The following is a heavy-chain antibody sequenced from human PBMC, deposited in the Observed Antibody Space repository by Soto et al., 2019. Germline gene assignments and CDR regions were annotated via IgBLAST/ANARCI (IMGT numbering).Heavy chain of an antibody. Sequence: QVQLQQWGAGLLKPSETLSLTCAVYGGSFSGYYWSWIRQPPGKGLEWIGEINHSGSTNYNPSLKSRVTISVETSKNQFSLKLSSVTAADTAVYYCARESRGLSRAVRYWGQGTLVTVSS. CDR1: GGSFSGYY. CDR2: INHSGST. CDR3: ARESRGLSRAVRY. D-gene: IGHD3-10*01. J-gene: IGHJ4*02. V-gene: IGHV4-34*01.